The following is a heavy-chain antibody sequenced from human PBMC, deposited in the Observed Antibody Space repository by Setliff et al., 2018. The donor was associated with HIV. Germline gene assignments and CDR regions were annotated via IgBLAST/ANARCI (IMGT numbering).Heavy chain of an antibody. J-gene: IGHJ4*02. D-gene: IGHD3-10*01. V-gene: IGHV3-48*01. CDR1: GFIFSTYS. Sequence: PGGSLRLSCAASGFIFSTYSMNWARQAPGKGLEWVSYISSSSTTIKYADSVKGRFTISRDNAKNSLYLQLNSLRAEDTAVYYCARASYYYFDYWGQGTLVTVSS. CDR2: ISSSSTTI. CDR3: ARASYYYFDY.